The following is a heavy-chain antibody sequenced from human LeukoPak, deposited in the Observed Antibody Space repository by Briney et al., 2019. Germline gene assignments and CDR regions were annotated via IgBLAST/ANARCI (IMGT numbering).Heavy chain of an antibody. D-gene: IGHD3-10*01. Sequence: GGSLRLSCAASGFTFITAWMTWVRQAPGKGLEWVSGISDGGGSTYYTDSVKGRFTISRDNSKNTLYLQMNSLRAEDTAVYYCAKDLYYWEVWGQGTLVTVSS. CDR1: GFTFITAW. CDR2: ISDGGGST. CDR3: AKDLYYWEV. J-gene: IGHJ4*02. V-gene: IGHV3-23*01.